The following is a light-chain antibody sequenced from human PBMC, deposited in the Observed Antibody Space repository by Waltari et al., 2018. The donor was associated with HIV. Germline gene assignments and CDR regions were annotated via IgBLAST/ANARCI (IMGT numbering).Light chain of an antibody. V-gene: IGLV1-36*01. CDR1: SPNIGSNA. CDR2: YDD. CDR3: AAWDDILNAYV. J-gene: IGLJ1*01. Sequence: QSVLTQPPSLSESPRQRVTISCSGSSPNIGSNAVTWYQQLPGKAPKLLIYYDDMPPSGVSDRFSGSKSGSSASLAISGLQSEDEADYYCAAWDDILNAYVFGSGTKVTVL.